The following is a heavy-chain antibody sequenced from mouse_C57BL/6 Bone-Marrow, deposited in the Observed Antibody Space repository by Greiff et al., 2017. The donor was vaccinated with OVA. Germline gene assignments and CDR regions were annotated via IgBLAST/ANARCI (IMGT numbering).Heavy chain of an antibody. D-gene: IGHD1-1*01. CDR1: GFTFSDYG. V-gene: IGHV5-17*01. CDR3: ARPSFITTVDFDY. CDR2: ISSGSSTI. J-gene: IGHJ2*01. Sequence: DVMLVESGGGLVKPGGSLKLSCAASGFTFSDYGMHWVRQAPEKGLEWVAYISSGSSTIYYADTVKGRFTISRDNAKNTLFLQMTSLRSEDTAMYYCARPSFITTVDFDYWGQGTTLTVSS.